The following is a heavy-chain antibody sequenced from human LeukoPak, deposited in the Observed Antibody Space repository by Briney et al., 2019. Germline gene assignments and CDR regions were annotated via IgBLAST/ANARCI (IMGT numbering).Heavy chain of an antibody. D-gene: IGHD3-22*01. J-gene: IGHJ4*02. CDR1: GYIFTSYF. CDR2: IYSGDSDN. V-gene: IGHV5-51*01. Sequence: GDPLKISCKGSGYIFTSYFIGWVRQIPPKGMEWIGIIYSGDSDNRYSPSFPGQFPISAVKSISTAYMQWSSLKASESAMYYCARLENYYDSSGYYPGYWGQGTLVTVSS. CDR3: ARLENYYDSSGYYPGY.